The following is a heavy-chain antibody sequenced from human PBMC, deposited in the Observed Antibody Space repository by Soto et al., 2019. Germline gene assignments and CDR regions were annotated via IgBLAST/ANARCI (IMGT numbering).Heavy chain of an antibody. D-gene: IGHD2-15*01. Sequence: SETLSLTCAVYGGSFSGYYWSWIRQPPGKGLEWIGEINHSGSTNYNPSLKSRVTISVDTSKNQFSLKLSSVTAADTAVYYCARAAPFYCSGGSCYALSDYSGQRT. V-gene: IGHV4-34*01. CDR2: INHSGST. CDR3: ARAAPFYCSGGSCYALSDY. J-gene: IGHJ4*02. CDR1: GGSFSGYY.